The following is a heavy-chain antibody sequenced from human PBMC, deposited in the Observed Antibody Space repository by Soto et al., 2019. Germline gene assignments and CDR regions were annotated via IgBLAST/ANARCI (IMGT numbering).Heavy chain of an antibody. CDR2: INHRGST. CDR3: ARTDIVTTNWFDP. CDR1: GESFIGYY. Sequence: QVHLQQWGAGLLKPSETLSLTCAVYGESFIGYYWTWIRQPPGKALEWIGEINHRGSTNYNPSLKRRVTISIDTSKNQFSLKLTSVTAADTSVYHCARTDIVTTNWFDPWGQGTLVTVSS. J-gene: IGHJ5*02. D-gene: IGHD5-12*01. V-gene: IGHV4-34*02.